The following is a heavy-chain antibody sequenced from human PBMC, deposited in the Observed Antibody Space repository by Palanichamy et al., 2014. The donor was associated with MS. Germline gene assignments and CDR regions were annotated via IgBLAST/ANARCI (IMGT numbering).Heavy chain of an antibody. J-gene: IGHJ5*02. Sequence: QVQLQESGPGLLKPSETLSLTCTVSNGSITSYYWGWIRQPPGKGLEWIGYFYSSGHTNYNPSLKNRVTISIDTPKKQFSLRLTSMTTADTAVYYCARLYPEYLEGNWFDTWGQGTLVTVSS. CDR2: FYSSGHT. V-gene: IGHV4-59*01. CDR1: NGSITSYY. CDR3: ARLYPEYLEGNWFDT. D-gene: IGHD1-14*01.